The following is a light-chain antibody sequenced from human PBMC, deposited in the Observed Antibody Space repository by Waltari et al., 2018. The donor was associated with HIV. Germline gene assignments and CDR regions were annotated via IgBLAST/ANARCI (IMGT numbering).Light chain of an antibody. V-gene: IGKV3-11*01. Sequence: EIVLTQSPATLSLSPGERATLSSRASQSVSSYLAWYQQKPGQAPRLLIYDASNRSTGSPATCSGGGSGTDVTLTISSREPEDFAVYYCQQRNNWLPWTFGQGTKVEIK. CDR2: DAS. CDR3: QQRNNWLPWT. J-gene: IGKJ1*01. CDR1: QSVSSY.